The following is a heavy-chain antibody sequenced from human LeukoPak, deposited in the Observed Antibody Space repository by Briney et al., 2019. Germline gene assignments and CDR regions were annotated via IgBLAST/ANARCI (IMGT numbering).Heavy chain of an antibody. CDR1: GFTFSSYE. Sequence: GGSLRLSCAASGFTFSSYEMNWVRQAPGKGLEWVSYISSSGSTIYYADSVKGRFTISRDNAKNSLYLQMNSLRAEDTAVYYCTSVGSTSCSDYWGQGTLVTVSS. CDR2: ISSSGSTI. V-gene: IGHV3-48*03. CDR3: TSVGSTSCSDY. D-gene: IGHD2-2*01. J-gene: IGHJ4*02.